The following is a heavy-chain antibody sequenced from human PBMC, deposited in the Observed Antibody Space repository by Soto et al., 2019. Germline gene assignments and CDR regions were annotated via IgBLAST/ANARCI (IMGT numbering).Heavy chain of an antibody. CDR1: GYSFSSYA. CDR2: ISGSGGST. J-gene: IGHJ4*02. Sequence: EVQLLESGGGLVQPGGSLRLSCAASGYSFSSYAMSWVRQAPGKGLEWVSAISGSGGSTNYADSVKGRFTISRDNSKNTLWLQINSLRAEDTAVYYCAKARPALDYWGQGTLVTVSS. CDR3: AKARPALDY. V-gene: IGHV3-23*01.